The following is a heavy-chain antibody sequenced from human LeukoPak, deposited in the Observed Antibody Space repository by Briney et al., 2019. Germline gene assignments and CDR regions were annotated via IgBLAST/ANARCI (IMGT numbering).Heavy chain of an antibody. Sequence: SETLSLTCTVSGGSISSGDYYWSWIRQHPGKGLEWIGYIYYSGSTYYNPSLKSRVTISVDMSKNQFSLKLSSVTAADTAVYYCARVGPDDAFDIWGLGTMVTVSS. V-gene: IGHV4-31*03. CDR1: GGSISSGDYY. J-gene: IGHJ3*02. CDR2: IYYSGST. CDR3: ARVGPDDAFDI.